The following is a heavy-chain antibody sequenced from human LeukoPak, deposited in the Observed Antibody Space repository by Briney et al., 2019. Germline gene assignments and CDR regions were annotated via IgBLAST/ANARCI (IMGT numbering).Heavy chain of an antibody. CDR1: GYTFTAGYY. D-gene: IGHD2-15*01. Sequence: GASVKVSFKASGYTFTAGYYIHWVRQAPGQGLEWMGWINPKSGGTNYAQKFQGRVTMTRDTSISTGYMELSRLRADDTAVYYCARVYLGYCSAGSCYSASDYWGQGTLVTVSS. CDR3: ARVYLGYCSAGSCYSASDY. J-gene: IGHJ4*02. CDR2: INPKSGGT. V-gene: IGHV1-2*02.